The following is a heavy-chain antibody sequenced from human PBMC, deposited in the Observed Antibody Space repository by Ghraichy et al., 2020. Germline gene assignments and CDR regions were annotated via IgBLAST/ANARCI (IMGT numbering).Heavy chain of an antibody. D-gene: IGHD1-26*01. J-gene: IGHJ4*02. Sequence: SETLSLTCTVSGGSISSYYWSWIRQPPGKGLEWIGYIYYSGSTNYNPSLKSRVTISVDTSKNQFSLKLSSVTAADTAVYYCARAGSGSYPGTYYFDYWGQGTLVTVSS. CDR1: GGSISSYY. CDR2: IYYSGST. V-gene: IGHV4-59*01. CDR3: ARAGSGSYPGTYYFDY.